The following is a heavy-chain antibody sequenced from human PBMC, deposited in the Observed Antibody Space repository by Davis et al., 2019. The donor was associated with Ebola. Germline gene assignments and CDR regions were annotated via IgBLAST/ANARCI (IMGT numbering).Heavy chain of an antibody. CDR3: ARVQGQWLAQYYFDY. CDR1: GGSFSGYY. J-gene: IGHJ4*02. CDR2: INHSGST. D-gene: IGHD6-19*01. V-gene: IGHV4-34*01. Sequence: MPSETLSLTCAVYGGSFSGYYWTWIRQPPGKGLEWIGEINHSGSTNYNPSLKSRVTISVDTSKNQFSLRLSSVTAADTAVYYCARVQGQWLAQYYFDYWGQGTLVTVSS.